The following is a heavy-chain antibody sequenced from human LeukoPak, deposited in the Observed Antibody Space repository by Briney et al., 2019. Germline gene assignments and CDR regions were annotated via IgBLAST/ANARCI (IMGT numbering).Heavy chain of an antibody. J-gene: IGHJ4*02. CDR2: ISSRSSYI. CDR3: ASIDCSGGSCYPVDY. Sequence: GGSLRLSCAASGFTFSSYSMNWVRQAPGKGLEWVSSISSRSSYIYYADSVKGRFTISRDNAKNSLYLQMNSLRAEDTAVYYCASIDCSGGSCYPVDYWGQGTLVTVSS. CDR1: GFTFSSYS. D-gene: IGHD2-15*01. V-gene: IGHV3-21*01.